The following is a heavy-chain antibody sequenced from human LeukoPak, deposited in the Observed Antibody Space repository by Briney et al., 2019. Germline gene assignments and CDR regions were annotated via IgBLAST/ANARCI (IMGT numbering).Heavy chain of an antibody. V-gene: IGHV4-39*07. D-gene: IGHD3-22*01. Sequence: PSETLSLTCTVSGGSISSSSYYWGWIRQPPGKGLEWIGSICYSGSTYYNPSLKSRVTISVDTSKNQFSLKLSSVTAADTAVYYCARANRDDYYDSSGYLDYWGQGTLVTVSS. J-gene: IGHJ4*02. CDR3: ARANRDDYYDSSGYLDY. CDR1: GGSISSSSYY. CDR2: ICYSGST.